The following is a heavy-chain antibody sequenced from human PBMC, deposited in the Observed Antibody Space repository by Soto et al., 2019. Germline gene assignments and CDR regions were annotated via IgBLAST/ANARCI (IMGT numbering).Heavy chain of an antibody. CDR2: IYWDNAK. CDR1: GFSLSTSGVG. J-gene: IGHJ4*02. V-gene: IGHV2-5*02. CDR3: AHLQLIPFWSDY. Sequence: QITLKESGPTLVKPTQTLTLTCTFSGFSLSTSGVGVAWIRQPPGKALEWLALIYWDNAKHYSPSLKSRLTVTKDTSRNHVALTMTNMDPVDTATYYCAHLQLIPFWSDYWGQGTLVTVSS. D-gene: IGHD6-13*01.